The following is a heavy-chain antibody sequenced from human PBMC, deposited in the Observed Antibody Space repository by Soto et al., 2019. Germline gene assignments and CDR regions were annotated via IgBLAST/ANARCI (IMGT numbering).Heavy chain of an antibody. Sequence: PSETLSLTCTFSGGSISSSSYYWGWIRQPPGKGLEWIGSIYYSGSTYYNPSLKSRVTISVDTSKNQFSLKLSSVTAADTAVYYCARGAVYYGSGSYYYYYYMDVWGKGTTVNVSS. CDR1: GGSISSSSYY. CDR3: ARGAVYYGSGSYYYYYYMDV. V-gene: IGHV4-39*01. D-gene: IGHD3-10*01. J-gene: IGHJ6*03. CDR2: IYYSGST.